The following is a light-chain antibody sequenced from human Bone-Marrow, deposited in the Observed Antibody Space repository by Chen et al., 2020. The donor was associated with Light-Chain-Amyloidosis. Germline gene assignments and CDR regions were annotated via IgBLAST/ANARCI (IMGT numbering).Light chain of an antibody. Sequence: SYVLTQPSSVSVAPGQTDTIACGGHNIGSTSVHWYQQTPGQAPLLVVYVDSDRPSGIPERLSGSNSGNTATLTISRVEAGDEADYYCQVWDRSSDRPVFGGGTKLTVL. CDR1: NIGSTS. CDR2: VDS. J-gene: IGLJ3*02. V-gene: IGLV3-21*02. CDR3: QVWDRSSDRPV.